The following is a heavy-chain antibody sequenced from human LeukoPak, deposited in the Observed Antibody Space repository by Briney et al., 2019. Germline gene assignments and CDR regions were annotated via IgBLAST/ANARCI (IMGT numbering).Heavy chain of an antibody. CDR3: ARTGTLRYCSGGSCSAVLGYRKYYYMDV. CDR2: IFYSGST. Sequence: SETLSLTCTVSGGSISTSNYYWGWIRQPPGKGLGWIGDIFYSGSTYYSPSLKSRVTISLDTSRNQFSLKLSSVTAADTAVYYCARTGTLRYCSGGSCSAVLGYRKYYYMDVWGKGTTVTVSS. J-gene: IGHJ6*03. CDR1: GGSISTSNYY. V-gene: IGHV4-39*07. D-gene: IGHD2-15*01.